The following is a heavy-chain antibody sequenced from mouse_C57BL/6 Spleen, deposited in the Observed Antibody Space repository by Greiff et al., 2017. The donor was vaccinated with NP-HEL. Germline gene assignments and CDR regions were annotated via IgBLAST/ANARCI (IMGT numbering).Heavy chain of an antibody. CDR2: IHPNSGST. CDR3: ARSGIYYGNYEGDAMDY. CDR1: GYTFTSYW. V-gene: IGHV1-64*01. J-gene: IGHJ4*01. Sequence: QVQLQQPGAELVKPGASVKLSCKASGYTFTSYWMHWVKQRPGQGLEWIGMIHPNSGSTNYNEKFKSKATLTVDKSSSTAYMQLSSLTSEDSAVYYCARSGIYYGNYEGDAMDYWGQGTSVTVSS. D-gene: IGHD2-1*01.